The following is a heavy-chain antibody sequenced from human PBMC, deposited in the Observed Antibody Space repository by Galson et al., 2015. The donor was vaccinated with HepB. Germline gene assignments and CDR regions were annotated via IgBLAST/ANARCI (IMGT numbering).Heavy chain of an antibody. D-gene: IGHD6-25*01. Sequence: SLRLSCAASGFSFSSYAMSWVRQAPGQGLEWVSSISGNGGRTHYADSVKGRFTISRDNSKNTLSLQMNSLRAEDTAIYYCTKVAYTSGWSPFDYWGQGTLVTVSS. J-gene: IGHJ4*01. CDR2: ISGNGGRT. CDR1: GFSFSSYA. V-gene: IGHV3-23*01. CDR3: TKVAYTSGWSPFDY.